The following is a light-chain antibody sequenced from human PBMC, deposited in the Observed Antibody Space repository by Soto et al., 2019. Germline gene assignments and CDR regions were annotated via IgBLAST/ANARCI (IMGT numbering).Light chain of an antibody. CDR2: DAS. CDR1: ESIGKF. V-gene: IGKV3-11*01. Sequence: EFVFTQSPATLSLSPGERATLSCRASESIGKFLAWYRQIPGQAPRLLIYDASNRATGIPDRFSGGGSGTDFTLTISSLEPEDFALYYCQQRSNMPPTFGQGTRLEIK. J-gene: IGKJ5*01. CDR3: QQRSNMPPT.